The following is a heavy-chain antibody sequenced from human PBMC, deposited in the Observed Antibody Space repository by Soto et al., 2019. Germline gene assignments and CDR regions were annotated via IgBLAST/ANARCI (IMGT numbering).Heavy chain of an antibody. V-gene: IGHV1-18*01. CDR1: GYTFTSYG. CDR2: ISAYNGNT. D-gene: IGHD6-19*01. CDR3: ASDEYSSGWYSAPQH. J-gene: IGHJ1*01. Sequence: ASVKVSCKASGYTFTSYGISWVRQAPGQGLEWMGWISAYNGNTNYAQKLQGRVTMTTDTSTSTAYMELRSLRSDGTAVYYCASDEYSSGWYSAPQHLCQGNLVTVSS.